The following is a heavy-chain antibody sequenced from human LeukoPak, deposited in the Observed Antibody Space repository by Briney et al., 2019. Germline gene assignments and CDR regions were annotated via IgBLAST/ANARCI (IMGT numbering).Heavy chain of an antibody. CDR2: ISGSGGST. D-gene: IGHD5-18*01. CDR1: GFTFSSYA. V-gene: IGHV3-23*01. J-gene: IGHJ6*03. Sequence: GGSLRLSCAASGFTFSSYAMSWVRQAPGKGLEWVSAISGSGGSTYYADSVKGRFTISRDNSKNTLYLQMNSLRAEDTAVYYCAKPKMVTDYYYYMDVWAKGPRSPSP. CDR3: AKPKMVTDYYYYMDV.